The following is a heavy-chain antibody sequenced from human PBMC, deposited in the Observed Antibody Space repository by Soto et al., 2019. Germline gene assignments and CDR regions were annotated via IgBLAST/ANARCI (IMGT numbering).Heavy chain of an antibody. CDR1: GFTVSSNY. CDR2: IYSGGST. Sequence: EVQLVESGGGLIQPGGSLRLSCAASGFTVSSNYMSWVRQASGKGLEWVSVIYSGGSTYYADSVKGRFTISRDNSKNTLYLQMNSLRAEDTAVYYCARVVVSATNWFDPWGQGTLVTVSS. CDR3: ARVVVSATNWFDP. J-gene: IGHJ5*02. D-gene: IGHD2-15*01. V-gene: IGHV3-53*01.